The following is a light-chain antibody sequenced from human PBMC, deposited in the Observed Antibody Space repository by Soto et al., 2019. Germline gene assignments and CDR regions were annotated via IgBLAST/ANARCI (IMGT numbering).Light chain of an antibody. Sequence: EIVLTQSPGTLSLSPGERATLSGRASQSVSNNYLAWYQQKPGQAHRLLIYDASNRATGIPDRFSGSGSGTDFTLTISSLEPEEFAVYYCQKRSNWRITFGNGTRLAIK. CDR2: DAS. J-gene: IGKJ5*01. CDR1: QSVSNNY. CDR3: QKRSNWRIT. V-gene: IGKV3D-20*02.